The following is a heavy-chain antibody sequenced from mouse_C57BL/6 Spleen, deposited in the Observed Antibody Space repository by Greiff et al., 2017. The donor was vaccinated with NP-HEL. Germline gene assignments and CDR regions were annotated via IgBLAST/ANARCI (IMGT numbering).Heavy chain of an antibody. CDR1: GYTFTGYW. D-gene: IGHD2-4*01. J-gene: IGHJ2*01. CDR2: ILPGSGST. V-gene: IGHV1-9*01. Sequence: VQLQQSGAELMKPGASVKLSCKATGYTFTGYWIEWVKQRPGHGLEWIGEILPGSGSTNYNEKFKGKATFTADTSSNTAYMQLSSLTTEDSAIYYGARGEYDYDGFYYFDYWGQGTTLTVSS. CDR3: ARGEYDYDGFYYFDY.